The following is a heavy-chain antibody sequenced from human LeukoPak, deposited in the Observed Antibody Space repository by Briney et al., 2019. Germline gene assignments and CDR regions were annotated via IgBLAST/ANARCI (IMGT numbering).Heavy chain of an antibody. V-gene: IGHV3-30*02. Sequence: GGSLRLSCAASGFTFSSYGMHWVRQAPGRGLEWVAFIRYDGSKKYYADSVKGRFTISRDKSKNTLYLQMNSLRAEDTAVYYCARGPSGYHNTGGQGTLVTVSS. CDR1: GFTFSSYG. CDR3: ARGPSGYHNT. D-gene: IGHD5-12*01. CDR2: IRYDGSKK. J-gene: IGHJ4*02.